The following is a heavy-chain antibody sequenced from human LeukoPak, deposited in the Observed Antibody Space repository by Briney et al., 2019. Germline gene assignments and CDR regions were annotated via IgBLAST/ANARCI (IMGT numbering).Heavy chain of an antibody. CDR2: IYSGGAT. Sequence: GGSLRLSCAASGFTVSSNYMSWVRQAPGKGLEWVSVIYSGGATDYADSVKGRFTISRDHSKNTLYLQMSSLRAEDTAVYYCAKVTSTPRSYYFASWGQGTLVTVFS. J-gene: IGHJ4*02. CDR3: AKVTSTPRSYYFAS. CDR1: GFTVSSNY. D-gene: IGHD1-20*01. V-gene: IGHV3-53*01.